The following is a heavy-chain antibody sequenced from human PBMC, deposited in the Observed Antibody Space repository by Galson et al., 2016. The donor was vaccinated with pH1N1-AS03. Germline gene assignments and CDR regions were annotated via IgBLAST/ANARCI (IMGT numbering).Heavy chain of an antibody. CDR2: IYTTGST. J-gene: IGHJ4*02. CDR1: GGSISSGSFY. D-gene: IGHD3-10*01. CDR3: AREDYNTEFETVIDY. V-gene: IGHV4-61*02. Sequence: TCTVSGGSISSGSFYWSWIRQPAGKGLEWIGRIYTTGSTNYNPSLKSRVTISIDTSKNQFSLKLNSMTAADTAMYYCAREDYNTEFETVIDYWGRGTLITVSS.